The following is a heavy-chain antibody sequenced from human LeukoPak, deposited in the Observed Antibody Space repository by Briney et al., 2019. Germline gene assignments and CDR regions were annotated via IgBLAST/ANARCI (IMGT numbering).Heavy chain of an antibody. CDR3: TRDRYYNFWSDYWNLFDY. CDR2: IKQDGSEK. Sequence: GGSLRLSCAASRFTFSSYWMSWVRQAPGKGLEWVANIKQDGSEKYYMDSVKGRFAISRDNAKNSLYLQMNSLRAEDTAVYYCTRDRYYNFWSDYWNLFDYWGQGTLVTVSS. D-gene: IGHD3-3*01. V-gene: IGHV3-7*01. J-gene: IGHJ4*02. CDR1: RFTFSSYW.